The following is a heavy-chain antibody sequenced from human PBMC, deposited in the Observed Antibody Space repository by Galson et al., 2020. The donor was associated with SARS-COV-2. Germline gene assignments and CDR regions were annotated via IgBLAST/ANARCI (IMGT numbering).Heavy chain of an antibody. Sequence: GESLKISCSASGFTFSSYAMHWVRQAPGKGLEYVSAISSNGGSTYYADSVKGRFTISRDNSKNTLYLQMSSLRAEDTAVYYCVKDPHTPIQLWVPTPYHDAFDIWGQGTMVTVSS. CDR2: ISSNGGST. J-gene: IGHJ3*02. CDR1: GFTFSSYA. V-gene: IGHV3-64D*08. CDR3: VKDPHTPIQLWVPTPYHDAFDI. D-gene: IGHD5-18*01.